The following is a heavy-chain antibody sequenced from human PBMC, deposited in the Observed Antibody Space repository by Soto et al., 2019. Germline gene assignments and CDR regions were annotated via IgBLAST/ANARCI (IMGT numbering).Heavy chain of an antibody. CDR3: ARAEVLRFLEWLLNYFDY. V-gene: IGHV3-21*01. J-gene: IGHJ4*02. Sequence: KAGGSLRLSCAASGFTFSSYSMNWVRQAPGKGLEWVSSISSSSSYIYYADSVKGRFTISRDNAKNSLYLQMNSLRAEDTAVYYCARAEVLRFLEWLLNYFDYWGQGTLVTVSS. CDR1: GFTFSSYS. D-gene: IGHD3-3*01. CDR2: ISSSSSYI.